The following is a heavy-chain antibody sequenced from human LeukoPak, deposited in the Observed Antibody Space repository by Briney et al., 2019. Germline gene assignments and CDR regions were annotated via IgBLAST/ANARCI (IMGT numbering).Heavy chain of an antibody. J-gene: IGHJ3*02. CDR3: AREGDTAMVDAFDI. CDR2: IKQDGSEK. V-gene: IGHV3-7*01. D-gene: IGHD5-18*01. CDR1: GFTFSSYW. Sequence: GGSLRLSCAASGFTFSSYWMSWVRQAPGKGLEWVANIKQDGSEKYYVDSVKGRFTISRDNAKNSLYLQMNSLRAEDTAVYYCAREGDTAMVDAFDIWGQGTMVTVSS.